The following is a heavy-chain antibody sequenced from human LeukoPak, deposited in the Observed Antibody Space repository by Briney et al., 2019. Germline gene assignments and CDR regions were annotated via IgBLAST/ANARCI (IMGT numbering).Heavy chain of an antibody. D-gene: IGHD2-2*01. CDR2: INPNSGGT. CDR1: GYTFTGYY. V-gene: IGHV1-2*02. CDR3: AREGCSSTSCRFNAFDI. Sequence: GASVKVSCKASGYTFTGYYMHWVRQAPGQGLEWMGWINPNSGGTNYAQKFQGRVTMTRDTSISTAYMELSRLRSDDTAVYYCAREGCSSTSCRFNAFDIWGQGTMVTVSS. J-gene: IGHJ3*02.